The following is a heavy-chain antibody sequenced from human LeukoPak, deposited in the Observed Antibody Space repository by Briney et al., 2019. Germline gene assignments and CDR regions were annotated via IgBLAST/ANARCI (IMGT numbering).Heavy chain of an antibody. J-gene: IGHJ4*02. CDR1: GGSISSYY. CDR3: ARQAWKKFDY. CDR2: IYYSENT. D-gene: IGHD1-1*01. Sequence: PSETPSLTCTVSGGSISSYYWSWIRQPPGKGLEWIGYIYYSENTSYNPSLKSRVTMSVDTSNNQFSLRLSSVTAADTAVYYCARQAWKKFDYWGQGTLVTVSS. V-gene: IGHV4-59*08.